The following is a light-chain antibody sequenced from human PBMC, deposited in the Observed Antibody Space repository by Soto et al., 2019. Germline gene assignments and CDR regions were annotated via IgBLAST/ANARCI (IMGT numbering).Light chain of an antibody. J-gene: IGKJ1*01. V-gene: IGKV3-20*01. Sequence: IVLTQYPGTLSLSPGERATLSCSASQSVSSSYLAWYQQKPGQAPRLLIYGASSRATGIPDRFSGSGSGTDFTLTISRLEPEDFAVYYCQQYGSSPKTFGQGTKV. CDR2: GAS. CDR1: QSVSSSY. CDR3: QQYGSSPKT.